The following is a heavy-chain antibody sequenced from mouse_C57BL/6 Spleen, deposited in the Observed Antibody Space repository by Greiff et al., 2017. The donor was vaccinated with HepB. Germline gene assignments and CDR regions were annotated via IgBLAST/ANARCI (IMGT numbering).Heavy chain of an antibody. CDR2: IDPSDSYT. J-gene: IGHJ2*01. CDR3: ARLTDY. V-gene: IGHV1-69*01. CDR1: GFTFTSYW. Sequence: QVQLQQPGAELVMPGASVKLSCKASGFTFTSYWMHWVKQRPGQGLEWIGEIDPSDSYTNYNQKFKGKSTLTVDKSSSTAYMQLSSLTSEDSAVYYCARLTDYWGQGTTLTVSS.